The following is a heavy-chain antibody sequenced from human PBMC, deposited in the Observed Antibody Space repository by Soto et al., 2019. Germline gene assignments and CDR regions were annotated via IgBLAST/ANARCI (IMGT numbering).Heavy chain of an antibody. CDR2: ISANSGDT. J-gene: IGHJ6*03. CDR1: GYSFTSHG. D-gene: IGHD3-10*01. CDR3: ARMVRGSNIDYYPYIDV. Sequence: QVQLVQSGAEVKKPGASVKVSCKASGYSFTSHGISWVRQAPGQGLEWMGWISANSGDTNYAQKLQGRGTVTTDTSTSRAYLELRSLRSEDTAVYYCARMVRGSNIDYYPYIDVWGKGTTVTVSS. V-gene: IGHV1-18*01.